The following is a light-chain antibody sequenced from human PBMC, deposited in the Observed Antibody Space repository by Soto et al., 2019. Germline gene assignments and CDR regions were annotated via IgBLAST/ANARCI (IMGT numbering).Light chain of an antibody. Sequence: EIVLTQSPATLSLSPGERATLSCRAIQSVSSSLAWYQQKPGQAPRLLIYAASSRATGIPTRFSGSGSGTDFTLTISSLEPEDFGVYYCQQRSDWPPSLTFGGGTKVDIK. CDR3: QQRSDWPPSLT. CDR2: AAS. J-gene: IGKJ4*01. CDR1: QSVSSS. V-gene: IGKV3-11*01.